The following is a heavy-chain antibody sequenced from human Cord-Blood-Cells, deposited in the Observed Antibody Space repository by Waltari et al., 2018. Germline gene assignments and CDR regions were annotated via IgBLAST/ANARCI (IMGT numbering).Heavy chain of an antibody. CDR1: GGSFSGYY. CDR3: ARGRIAPDY. J-gene: IGHJ4*02. Sequence: QVQLQQWGAGLLKPSETLSRTCAAYGGSFSGYYWGWIRQPPGKGLEWSGEINHSGITNYNPSLKSRVTISVDTSKNQFSLKLSAVTAADTAVYYCARGRIAPDYWGQGTLVTVSS. CDR2: INHSGIT. D-gene: IGHD6-13*01. V-gene: IGHV4-34*01.